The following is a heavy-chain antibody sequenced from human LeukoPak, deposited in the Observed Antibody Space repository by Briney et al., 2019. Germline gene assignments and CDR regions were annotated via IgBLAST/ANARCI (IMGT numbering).Heavy chain of an antibody. CDR3: AKTLGYCSGGSCYSGVIDY. J-gene: IGHJ4*02. Sequence: GGALRLSCAASGFTFSSYGMSWVRQAPGKGLEWVSAISGSGGSTYYADSMKGRFTISRDNSKNTLYLQMNSLRAEDTAVYYCAKTLGYCSGGSCYSGVIDYWGQGTLVTVSS. V-gene: IGHV3-23*01. CDR1: GFTFSSYG. D-gene: IGHD2-15*01. CDR2: ISGSGGST.